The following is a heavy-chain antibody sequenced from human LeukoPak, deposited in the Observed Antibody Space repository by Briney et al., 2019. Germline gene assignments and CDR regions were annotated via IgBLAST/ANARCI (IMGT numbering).Heavy chain of an antibody. D-gene: IGHD5-18*01. V-gene: IGHV3-66*02. CDR1: GFPVNSTY. Sequence: PGGSLRLSCVASGFPVNSTYMNWVRQAPGKGLEGVSVIHSGGSTYYADSVKGRFTISRDTSKNMLYLQMNSLRPEDTALYYCARDKKRNSYGHNYYGMDVWGQGTTVTVSS. J-gene: IGHJ6*02. CDR2: IHSGGST. CDR3: ARDKKRNSYGHNYYGMDV.